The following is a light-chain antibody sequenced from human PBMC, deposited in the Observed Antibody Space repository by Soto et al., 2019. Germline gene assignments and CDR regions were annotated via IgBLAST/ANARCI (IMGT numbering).Light chain of an antibody. CDR2: DLS. CDR3: CSYAGSYV. J-gene: IGLJ1*01. CDR1: SSDVGGYNY. V-gene: IGLV2-11*01. Sequence: QSVLTQPRSVSGSPGQSVTISCTGTSSDVGGYNYVSWYQQHPGKAPKLMIYDLSKRPSGVPDRFSGSKSGNTASLTISGLQAEDEADYYCCSYAGSYVFGTGTKVTVL.